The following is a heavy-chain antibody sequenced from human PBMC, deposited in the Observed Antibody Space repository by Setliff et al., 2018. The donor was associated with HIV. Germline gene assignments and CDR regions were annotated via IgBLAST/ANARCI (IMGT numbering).Heavy chain of an antibody. V-gene: IGHV3-30-3*01. D-gene: IGHD3-22*01. Sequence: SLRLSCAASGFTFSNYAMHWVRQAPGKGLEWVAVISYDGSNKYYADSVKGRFTISRDNSKNTLYLQMNSLRVEGTAVYYCARETMYDSRGYLSHYFDYWGQGTPVTVSS. CDR1: GFTFSNYA. J-gene: IGHJ4*02. CDR3: ARETMYDSRGYLSHYFDY. CDR2: ISYDGSNK.